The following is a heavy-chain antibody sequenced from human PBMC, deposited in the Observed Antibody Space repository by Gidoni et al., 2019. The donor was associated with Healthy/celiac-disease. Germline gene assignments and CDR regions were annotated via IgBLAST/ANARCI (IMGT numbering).Heavy chain of an antibody. CDR2: ISSSSSYI. CDR3: ARGSGLGWFDP. D-gene: IGHD3-3*01. J-gene: IGHJ5*02. CDR1: GFTFSSYS. V-gene: IGHV3-21*01. Sequence: VQRVASGGGLVKTGGSLGLSCAASGFTFSSYSMNCVRQAPGKGLEWVSSISSSSSYIYYADSGKGRFTISRDNAKNPLYRQMNSLRAEDTAVYYCARGSGLGWFDPWGQGTLVTVSS.